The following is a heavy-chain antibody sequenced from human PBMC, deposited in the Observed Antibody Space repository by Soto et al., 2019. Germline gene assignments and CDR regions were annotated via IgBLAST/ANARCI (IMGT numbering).Heavy chain of an antibody. CDR2: IDWDGDK. J-gene: IGHJ4*02. CDR1: EFPLNASGMC. V-gene: IGHV2-70*13. CDR3: ARMRGSYISPLDS. Sequence: SGPTLVNHTQTLTLTCTFSEFPLNASGMCLTWIRQPPGKALEWLATIDWDGDKYYTSSLTTRLTISKDTSKNQADLTMTNMQPVDTGTYFCARMRGSYISPLDSWGQGALVTVSS. D-gene: IGHD5-18*01.